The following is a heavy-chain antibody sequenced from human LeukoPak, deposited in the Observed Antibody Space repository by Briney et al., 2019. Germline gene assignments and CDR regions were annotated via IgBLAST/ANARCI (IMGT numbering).Heavy chain of an antibody. V-gene: IGHV1-69*10. CDR2: IIPIFGIA. CDR1: GGTFSSYA. CDR3: ARGETGRDSSGYFGY. J-gene: IGHJ4*02. D-gene: IGHD3-22*01. Sequence: ASVKVSCKASGGTFSSYAISWVRQAPGQGLEWMGGIIPIFGIANYAQKFQGRVTITADKSTSTAYMELTRLRSDDTAVYYCARGETGRDSSGYFGYWGQGTLVTVSS.